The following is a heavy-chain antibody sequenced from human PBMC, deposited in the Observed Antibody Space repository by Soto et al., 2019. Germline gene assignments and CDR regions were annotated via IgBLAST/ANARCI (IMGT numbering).Heavy chain of an antibody. Sequence: RGSLRLSCAASGFTFSSYAMHWVRQAPGKGLEWVAVISYDGSNKYYADSVKGRFTISRDNSKNTLYLQMNSLRAEDTAVYYCANSMVRGARGYYYYGMDVWGQGTTVTVSS. CDR3: ANSMVRGARGYYYYGMDV. D-gene: IGHD3-10*01. CDR1: GFTFSSYA. V-gene: IGHV3-30-3*01. CDR2: ISYDGSNK. J-gene: IGHJ6*02.